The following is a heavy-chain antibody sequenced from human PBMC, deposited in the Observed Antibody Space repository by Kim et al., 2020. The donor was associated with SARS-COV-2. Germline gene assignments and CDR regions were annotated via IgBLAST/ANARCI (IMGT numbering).Heavy chain of an antibody. CDR3: ARHGYYGSGSKTNWFDP. J-gene: IGHJ5*02. CDR1: GGSISSSSYY. D-gene: IGHD3-10*01. CDR2: IYYSGST. V-gene: IGHV4-39*01. Sequence: SETLSLTCTVSGGSISSSSYYWGWIRQPPGKGLEWIGSIYYSGSTYYNPSLKSRVTISVDTSKNQFSLKLSSVTAADTAVYYCARHGYYGSGSKTNWFDPWGQGTLFTVSS.